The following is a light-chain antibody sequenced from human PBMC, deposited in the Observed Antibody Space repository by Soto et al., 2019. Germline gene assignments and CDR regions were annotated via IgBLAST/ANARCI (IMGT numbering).Light chain of an antibody. CDR2: AAS. V-gene: IGKV1-39*01. CDR3: QQSYSAPRT. J-gene: IGKJ1*01. Sequence: IRMTHSPSSLSASVLDRVTITCRSSQSIITYLNWYQQKPGKAPNLLIYAASSLQSGVPSRFSGSGSGTDFTLTINSLQPEDFATYYCQQSYSAPRTFGQGTKV. CDR1: QSIITY.